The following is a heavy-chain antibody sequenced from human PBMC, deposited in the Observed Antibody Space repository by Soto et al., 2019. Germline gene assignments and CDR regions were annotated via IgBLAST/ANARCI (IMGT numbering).Heavy chain of an antibody. CDR1: GYSFTSYW. V-gene: IGHV5-51*01. CDR3: AGHPYYDFWSGYLKAFDI. CDR2: IYPGDSDT. Sequence: GESLKISCKGSGYSFTSYWIGWVRQMPGKGLEWMGIIYPGDSDTRYSPSFQGQVTISADKSISTAYLQWSSLKASDTAMYYCAGHPYYDFWSGYLKAFDIWGQGTMVTVSS. J-gene: IGHJ3*02. D-gene: IGHD3-3*01.